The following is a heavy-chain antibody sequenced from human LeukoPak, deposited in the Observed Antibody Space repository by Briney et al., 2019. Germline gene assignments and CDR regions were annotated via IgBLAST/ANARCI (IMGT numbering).Heavy chain of an antibody. CDR2: ISGTGGTT. D-gene: IGHD2-2*01. V-gene: IGHV3-23*01. J-gene: IGHJ4*02. Sequence: GGSLRLSCAGSGFTLNNYGMTWVRQAPGKGLEWVSAISGTGGTTHYADSVKGRFTISRDNSKNTLYLQMNSLRAEDTAVYFCARGASTASSNFDYWGQGTLLTVSS. CDR1: GFTLNNYG. CDR3: ARGASTASSNFDY.